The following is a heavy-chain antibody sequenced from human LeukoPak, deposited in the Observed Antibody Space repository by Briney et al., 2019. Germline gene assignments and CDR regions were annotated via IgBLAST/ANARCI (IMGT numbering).Heavy chain of an antibody. J-gene: IGHJ4*02. Sequence: TSETLSLTCTVSGVSISSYYWTWIRQPPGKGLEWIGFISNSAITDYNPSLKSRVAISTDTSKNQFSLKLNSVTAADTAVYYCARVGYYGSGSYYRDYFEYWGQGTLVTVSS. CDR3: ARVGYYGSGSYYRDYFEY. V-gene: IGHV4-59*01. CDR1: GVSISSYY. D-gene: IGHD3-10*01. CDR2: ISNSAIT.